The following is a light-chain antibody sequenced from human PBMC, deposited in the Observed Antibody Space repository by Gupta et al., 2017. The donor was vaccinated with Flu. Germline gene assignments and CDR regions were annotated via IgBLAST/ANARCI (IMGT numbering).Light chain of an antibody. J-gene: IGLJ1*01. V-gene: IGLV2-14*01. CDR3: NSQTSNTTTRV. CDR2: EVS. Sequence: ITISSTGTSSDIVSYNYVSWYQQHPGKAPNRLMYEVSYRPSGIPDRFSGSKAGTTASPTLTVLHPEDEAEDDCNSQTSNTTTRVFGTGTKLTVL. CDR1: SSDIVSYNY.